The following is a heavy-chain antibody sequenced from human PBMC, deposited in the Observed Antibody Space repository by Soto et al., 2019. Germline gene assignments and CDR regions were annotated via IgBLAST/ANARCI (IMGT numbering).Heavy chain of an antibody. CDR3: TRDGQFQLLHYGFDL. Sequence: QVQLVQSGGEVKKPGASVRVSCKASGYTFSNYGVSWVRQAPGQGLEWMDWNSAFDGNTNYTEKFQDRVTMTTDTSTCTAYMELMSLRSDDTAMYFCTRDGQFQLLHYGFDLWGQGTMVTVSS. J-gene: IGHJ3*01. D-gene: IGHD2-2*01. V-gene: IGHV1-18*01. CDR1: GYTFSNYG. CDR2: NSAFDGNT.